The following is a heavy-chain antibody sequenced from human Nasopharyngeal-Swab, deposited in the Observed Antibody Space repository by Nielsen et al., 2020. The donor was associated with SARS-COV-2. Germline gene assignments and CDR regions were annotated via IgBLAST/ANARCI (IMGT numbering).Heavy chain of an antibody. D-gene: IGHD2-2*03. Sequence: GASLKISCAASGFTFSSYDMHWVRQATGKGLEWVSAIGTAGDTYYPGSVKGRFTISRENAKNSLYLQMNSLRAGDTAVYYCARAVGYCSSTSCYYYYGVDVWGQGTTVTVSS. CDR1: GFTFSSYD. V-gene: IGHV3-13*04. CDR3: ARAVGYCSSTSCYYYYGVDV. CDR2: IGTAGDT. J-gene: IGHJ6*02.